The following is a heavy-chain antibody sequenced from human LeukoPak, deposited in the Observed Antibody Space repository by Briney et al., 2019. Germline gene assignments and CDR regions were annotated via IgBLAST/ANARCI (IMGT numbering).Heavy chain of an antibody. J-gene: IGHJ4*02. D-gene: IGHD6-6*01. Sequence: GGSLRLSCAASRFTFSNFAIHWVRQAPGKGLEWVAVISYDGSKTYYADSVKGRFTISRDNSKNTLYLQMNSLRAEDTAVYYCARDSSSTYYFDYWGQGTLVTVSS. CDR3: ARDSSSTYYFDY. V-gene: IGHV3-30-3*01. CDR2: ISYDGSKT. CDR1: RFTFSNFA.